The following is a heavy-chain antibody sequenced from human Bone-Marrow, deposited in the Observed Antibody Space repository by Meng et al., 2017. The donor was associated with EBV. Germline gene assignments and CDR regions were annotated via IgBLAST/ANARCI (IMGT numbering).Heavy chain of an antibody. CDR1: GDSIGSSHW. D-gene: IGHD3-22*01. CDR2: IYHSGST. Sequence: VHPQESGPALVKPSGTLSLTCDVSGDSIGSSHWWSWVRQPPGKGLEWIGKIYHSGSTSYNPSLRSRVTISVDKSKSQFSLKLTSVTAADTAVYYCARDYYGYNYFDYWGQGTLVTVSS. CDR3: ARDYYGYNYFDY. J-gene: IGHJ4*02. V-gene: IGHV4-4*02.